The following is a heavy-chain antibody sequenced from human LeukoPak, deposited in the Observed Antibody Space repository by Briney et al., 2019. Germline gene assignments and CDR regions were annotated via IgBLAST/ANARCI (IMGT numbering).Heavy chain of an antibody. CDR3: ARSSYGVLDY. Sequence: SETLSLTCAVYGGSFSGYYWSWIRQPPGKGLEWIGYIYYSGSTYYNPSLKSRVTISVDTSKNQFSLKLSSVTAADTAVYYCARSSYGVLDYWGQGTLVTVSS. J-gene: IGHJ4*02. D-gene: IGHD4-17*01. CDR2: IYYSGST. CDR1: GGSFSGYY. V-gene: IGHV4-34*09.